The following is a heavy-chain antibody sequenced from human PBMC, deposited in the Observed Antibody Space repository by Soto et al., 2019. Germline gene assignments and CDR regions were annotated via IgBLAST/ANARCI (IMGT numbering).Heavy chain of an antibody. CDR1: GFKFSNYS. Sequence: PGHSLRLSCVTYGFKFSNYSLQSVRQAPGKGLEWVAVVSYDGSNQYYADSVKGRFTISRDNSKNTLYLQMNSLRAEDTAVYYCAIRAIYYDSSGYFDYWGQGT. CDR3: AIRAIYYDSSGYFDY. CDR2: VSYDGSNQ. D-gene: IGHD3-22*01. V-gene: IGHV3-30*03. J-gene: IGHJ4*02.